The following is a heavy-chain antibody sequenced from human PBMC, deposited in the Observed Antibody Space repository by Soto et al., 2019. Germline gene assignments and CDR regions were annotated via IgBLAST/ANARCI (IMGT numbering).Heavy chain of an antibody. CDR1: GGSISSYY. D-gene: IGHD3-9*01. J-gene: IGHJ6*03. V-gene: IGHV4-59*01. CDR3: ARLDILTGYYYYMDV. Sequence: PSETLSLTCTVSGGSISSYYWSWIRQPPGKGLEWIGYIYYSGSTNYNPSLKSRVTISVDTSKNQFSLKLSSVTAADTAVYYCARLDILTGYYYYMDVWGKGTTVTVSS. CDR2: IYYSGST.